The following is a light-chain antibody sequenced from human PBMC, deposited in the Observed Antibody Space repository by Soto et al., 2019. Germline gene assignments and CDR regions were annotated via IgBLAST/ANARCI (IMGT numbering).Light chain of an antibody. V-gene: IGKV3-20*01. CDR3: QQYCSSPPYT. CDR2: GAS. J-gene: IGKJ2*01. CDR1: QSVSSSY. Sequence: EIGLTQSPGTLSLSPGERATLSCRASQSVSSSYLAWYQQKPGQAPSLLIYGASSRATGIPDRFSGSGSGTDFTLTISRLEPEDVAVYYCQQYCSSPPYTFGQGTKLEIK.